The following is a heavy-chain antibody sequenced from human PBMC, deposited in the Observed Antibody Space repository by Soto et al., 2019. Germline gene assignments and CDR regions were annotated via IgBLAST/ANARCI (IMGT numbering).Heavy chain of an antibody. V-gene: IGHV4-4*02. CDR3: VRNGYYSADV. CDR2: VFRGANT. Sequence: MQLQESGPGLLKPSETLSLDCAVSGVSVTSKNWWSWLRLAPGKGPEWIGEVFRGANTSYNPSLKSRVTISIDKSKNHFSLTLTSMTAADTAMYYCVRNGYYSADVWGQGTMVTVSP. CDR1: GVSVTSKNW. D-gene: IGHD5-12*01. J-gene: IGHJ3*01.